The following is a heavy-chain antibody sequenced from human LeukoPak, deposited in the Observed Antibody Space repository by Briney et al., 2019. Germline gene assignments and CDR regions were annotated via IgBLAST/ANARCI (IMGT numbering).Heavy chain of an antibody. J-gene: IGHJ6*03. V-gene: IGHV3-21*01. CDR3: AITVTTPEDYYYYMDV. Sequence: GGSLRLSCAASGFTFSSYSMNWVRQAPGKGLEWVSSISSSSSYIYYADSVKGRFTISRDNAKDSLYLQMNSLRAEDTAVYYCAITVTTPEDYYYYMDVWGKGTTVTVSS. CDR1: GFTFSSYS. CDR2: ISSSSSYI. D-gene: IGHD4-11*01.